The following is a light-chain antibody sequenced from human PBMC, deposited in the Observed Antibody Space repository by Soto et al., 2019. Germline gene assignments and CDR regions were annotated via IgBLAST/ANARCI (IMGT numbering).Light chain of an antibody. CDR1: RSLLHSDGNTY. J-gene: IGKJ1*01. CDR2: QIS. CDR3: MQSLQLRT. V-gene: IGKV2-24*01. Sequence: DIVLTQTPLSSPVTLGQPASFSCRSSRSLLHSDGNTYLSWLHQRPGQPPRLLIYQISKRLSGVPGRFSGSGAGTSFTLKISRVEAQDVGIYFCMQSLQLRTFGQGTKV.